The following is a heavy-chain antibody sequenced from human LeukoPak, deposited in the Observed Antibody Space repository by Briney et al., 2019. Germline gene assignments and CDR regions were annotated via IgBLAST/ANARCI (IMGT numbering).Heavy chain of an antibody. CDR2: INDRGHT. D-gene: IGHD4-23*01. J-gene: IGHJ4*02. Sequence: SETLSLTCAVHGGSFSGYHWNWIRQFPGKGLERIGEINDRGHTNYNPSLESRVTISVDTSKKQFSLKLSSVAAADTAVYYCARDPTTVVTTPYYFDFWGQGTLVTVSS. CDR1: GGSFSGYH. V-gene: IGHV4-34*01. CDR3: ARDPTTVVTTPYYFDF.